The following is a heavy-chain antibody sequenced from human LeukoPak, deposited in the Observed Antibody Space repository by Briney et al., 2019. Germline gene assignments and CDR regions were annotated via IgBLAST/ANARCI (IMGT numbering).Heavy chain of an antibody. CDR3: AKGRSLFGVVPFDY. J-gene: IGHJ4*02. Sequence: SETLSLTCTVYGGSISSSSYYWGWIRQPPGKGLEWIGSIYYSGSTYYNPSLKSRVTISVDTSKNQFSLKLSSVAAADTAVYYCAKGRSLFGVVPFDYWGQGTLVTVSS. D-gene: IGHD3-3*01. CDR1: GGSISSSSYY. V-gene: IGHV4-39*01. CDR2: IYYSGST.